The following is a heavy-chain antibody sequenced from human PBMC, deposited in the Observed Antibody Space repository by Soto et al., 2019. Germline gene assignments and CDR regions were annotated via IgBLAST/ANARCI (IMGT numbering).Heavy chain of an antibody. Sequence: ASLKVGWSASGYTCTSYDIYWVRQATGQGLEWMGWMNPNTGNSGYAQKFQGRVTMTSDTSISTAHMELSSLRSEDTAVYYCARRAETNGWNGFGADKYYFDFWGQGTLVTVSS. D-gene: IGHD1-1*01. V-gene: IGHV1-8*01. CDR1: GYTCTSYD. CDR3: ARRAETNGWNGFGADKYYFDF. J-gene: IGHJ4*02. CDR2: MNPNTGNS.